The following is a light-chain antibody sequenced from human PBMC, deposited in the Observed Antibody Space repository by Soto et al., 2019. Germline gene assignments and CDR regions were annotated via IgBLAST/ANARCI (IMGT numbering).Light chain of an antibody. J-gene: IGKJ5*01. Sequence: EIVLTQSPGTLSLSPRERSTLYSRAAKQDINNYLTWYQQKPGQAPRLLIYGASNRPTGIPARFSGSGSGTDFTLTISRLEPEDFAMYYCQQYGSSRTFGQGTKLEIK. V-gene: IGKV3-20*01. CDR3: QQYGSSRT. CDR2: GAS. CDR1: KQDINNY.